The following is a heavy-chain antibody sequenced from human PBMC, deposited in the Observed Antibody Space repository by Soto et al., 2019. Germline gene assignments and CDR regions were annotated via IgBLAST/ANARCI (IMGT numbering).Heavy chain of an antibody. CDR2: IYYSGST. V-gene: IGHV4-31*03. CDR3: ARGNEDIVLVPAGMDV. CDR1: GGSISSGGYY. J-gene: IGHJ6*02. Sequence: QVQLQESGPGLVKPSQTLSLTCTVSGGSISSGGYYWSWIRQHPGKGLEWIGYIYYSGSTYYNPSLKSRVNISVDTSKNQFSLKLGSVTAADTAVYYCARGNEDIVLVPAGMDVWGQGTTVTVSS. D-gene: IGHD2-2*01.